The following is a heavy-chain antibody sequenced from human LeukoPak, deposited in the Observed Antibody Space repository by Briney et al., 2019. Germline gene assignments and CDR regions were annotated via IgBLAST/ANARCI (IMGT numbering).Heavy chain of an antibody. D-gene: IGHD3-22*01. Sequence: GGSLRLSCAASGFTFSSDSMNWVRQGPGKGLEWVSVMYSGGTTYYADSVKGRFTISRDDSKNTLFLQMTSLRADDTAVCYCARMLISSGYYIDSWGQGTLVTVSS. CDR1: GFTFSSDS. CDR3: ARMLISSGYYIDS. CDR2: MYSGGTT. J-gene: IGHJ4*02. V-gene: IGHV3-53*01.